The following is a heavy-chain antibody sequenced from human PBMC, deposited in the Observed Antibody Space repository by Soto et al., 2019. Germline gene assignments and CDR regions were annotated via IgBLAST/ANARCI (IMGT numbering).Heavy chain of an antibody. Sequence: PETLSLTCAVYGGSFSGYYWSWIRQPPGKGLEWIGEINHSGSTNYNPSLKSRVTISVDTSKNQFSLKLSSVTAADTAVYYCARGHRMASDYWGQGTLVIVSS. V-gene: IGHV4-34*01. CDR3: ARGHRMASDY. J-gene: IGHJ4*02. CDR1: GGSFSGYY. CDR2: INHSGST.